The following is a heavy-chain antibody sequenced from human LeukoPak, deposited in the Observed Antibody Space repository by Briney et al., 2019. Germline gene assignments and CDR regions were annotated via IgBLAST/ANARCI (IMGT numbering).Heavy chain of an antibody. CDR2: IYYSGST. V-gene: IGHV4-59*11. CDR1: GGSISSHY. CDR3: AREDTSAWYCSSTSCYADYYYMDV. J-gene: IGHJ6*03. Sequence: SETLSLTCTVSGGSISSHYWSWIRQPPGKGLEWIGYIYYSGSTNYDPSLKSRVTMSVDTSKNQFSLKLSSVTAADTAVYYCAREDTSAWYCSSTSCYADYYYMDVWGKGTTVTVSS. D-gene: IGHD2-2*01.